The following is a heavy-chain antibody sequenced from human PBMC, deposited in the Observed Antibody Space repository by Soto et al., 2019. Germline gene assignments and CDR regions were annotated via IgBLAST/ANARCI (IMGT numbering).Heavy chain of an antibody. CDR3: ARVGGYYGDYPNFDY. J-gene: IGHJ4*02. CDR1: GGSIRCFY. CDR2: IYYSGTT. Sequence: SETLSLTCTVFGGSIRCFYFTWIRQAPGKGLEWIGNIYYSGTTNYNPSHKGRVTISVDTSKNQFSLKLSSVTAADTAVYFCARVGGYYGDYPNFDYWGQGTLVTVSS. D-gene: IGHD4-17*01. V-gene: IGHV4-59*01.